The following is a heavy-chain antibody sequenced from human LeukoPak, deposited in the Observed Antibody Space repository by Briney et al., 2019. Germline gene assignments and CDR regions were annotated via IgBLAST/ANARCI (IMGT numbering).Heavy chain of an antibody. J-gene: IGHJ4*02. D-gene: IGHD1-26*01. CDR3: AKDGLVGATDWFDC. CDR2: FSASGGNT. V-gene: IGHV3-23*01. CDR1: GFTFSSYA. Sequence: GGSLRLSCAASGFTFSSYAMSWVRQAPGKGLEWVSTFSASGGNTYYADSVKGRFTISRDISKNTLYLQLTSLRADGTAVYYCAKDGLVGATDWFDCWGQGTLVTVSS.